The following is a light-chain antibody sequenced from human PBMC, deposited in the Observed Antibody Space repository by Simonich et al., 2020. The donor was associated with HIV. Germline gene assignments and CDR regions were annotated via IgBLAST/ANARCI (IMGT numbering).Light chain of an antibody. Sequence: QSALTQPASVSGSPGQSITISCTGTSSTVVSYDLVSWYQQHPGKAPKLVIYECKKRPSGVPDRFSGSKSGNTASLTVSGLQAEDEADYYCSSYAGSNNWVFGGGTKLTVL. CDR3: SSYAGSNNWV. CDR2: ECK. J-gene: IGLJ3*02. CDR1: SSTVVSYDL. V-gene: IGLV2-14*02.